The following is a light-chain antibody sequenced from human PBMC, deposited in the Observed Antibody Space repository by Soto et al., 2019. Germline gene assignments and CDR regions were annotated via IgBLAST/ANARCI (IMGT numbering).Light chain of an antibody. Sequence: QSVLTQPPSVSGAPGQRVTISCTGTSSNIGAGYNVHWYQQLPGTAPKLLIYDNNNRPSGVPDRFSGSKSGTSASLAITGLQAEDEADYYCQSYDNSLSGLYVFGIGTKLTVL. J-gene: IGLJ1*01. CDR3: QSYDNSLSGLYV. CDR2: DNN. CDR1: SSNIGAGYN. V-gene: IGLV1-40*01.